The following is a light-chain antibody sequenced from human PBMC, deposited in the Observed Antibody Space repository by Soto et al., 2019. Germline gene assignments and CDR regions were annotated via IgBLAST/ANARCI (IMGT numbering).Light chain of an antibody. Sequence: DIQMTQSPSTLSASVGDRVTITCRARQNIVNWLAWYQQKPGKAPSLLIYKTSTLQRGVPSRFSGSGSGTEFTLTISSLQTDDFATYYCQQYDSHHMYTFGQGTKVDIK. CDR3: QQYDSHHMYT. V-gene: IGKV1-5*03. J-gene: IGKJ2*01. CDR1: QNIVNW. CDR2: KTS.